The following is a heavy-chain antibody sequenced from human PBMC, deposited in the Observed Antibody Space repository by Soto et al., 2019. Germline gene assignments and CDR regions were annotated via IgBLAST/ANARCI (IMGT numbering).Heavy chain of an antibody. Sequence: EVRLLESGGGLVQPGGSLRLSCAASGFTFPNYVMNWVRQAPGTGLEWVSALSGSGGSTYSADSVKGRFTISRDNSKNTLYLQLNSLRAEDPAVYYCAKNPLSATIFDYWGQGTLVTVSS. CDR1: GFTFPNYV. CDR2: LSGSGGST. D-gene: IGHD6-25*01. CDR3: AKNPLSATIFDY. J-gene: IGHJ4*02. V-gene: IGHV3-23*01.